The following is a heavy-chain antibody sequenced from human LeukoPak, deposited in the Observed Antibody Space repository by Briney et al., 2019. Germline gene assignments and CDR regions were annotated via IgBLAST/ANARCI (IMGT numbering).Heavy chain of an antibody. CDR1: GFTFSSYA. J-gene: IGHJ6*03. CDR3: AKDGGYCSSTSCSYYYYYMDV. V-gene: IGHV3-30*02. Sequence: PGGSLRLSCGASGFTFSSYAMSWVRQAPGKGLEWVAFIRYDGSNKYYADSVKGRFTISRDNSKNTLYLQMNSLRAEDTAMYYCAKDGGYCSSTSCSYYYYYMDVWGKGTTVTVSS. D-gene: IGHD2-2*01. CDR2: IRYDGSNK.